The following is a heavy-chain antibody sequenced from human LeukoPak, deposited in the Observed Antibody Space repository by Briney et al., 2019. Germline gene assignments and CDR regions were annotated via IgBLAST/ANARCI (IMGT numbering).Heavy chain of an antibody. J-gene: IGHJ4*02. CDR1: GFTFSSYA. CDR3: ARDSVNYYDSSGPPDY. CDR2: ISYDGSNK. V-gene: IGHV3-30-3*01. Sequence: GGSLRLSCAASGFTFSSYAMHWVRQAPGKGLEWVAVISYDGSNKYYADSVKGRFTISRDNSKNTLYLQMNSLRAEDTAVYYCARDSVNYYDSSGPPDYWGQGTLVTVSS. D-gene: IGHD3-22*01.